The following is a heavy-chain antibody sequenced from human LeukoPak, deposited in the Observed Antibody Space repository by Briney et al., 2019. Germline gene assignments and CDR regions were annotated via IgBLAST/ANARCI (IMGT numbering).Heavy chain of an antibody. D-gene: IGHD1-26*01. Sequence: GESLKISCKGSGYSFTSYWLSWVREMPGKGLEWMGLIDPSDSYTNYSPSFQGRVTISADKSIPPAYLQWSSLKASDTAIYYCARHDSGSYSVFDSWGQGTLVTVSS. CDR1: GYSFTSYW. V-gene: IGHV5-10-1*01. CDR2: IDPSDSYT. CDR3: ARHDSGSYSVFDS. J-gene: IGHJ4*02.